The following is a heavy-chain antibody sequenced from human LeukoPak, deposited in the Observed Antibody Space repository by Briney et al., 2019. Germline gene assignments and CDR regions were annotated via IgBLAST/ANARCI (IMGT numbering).Heavy chain of an antibody. J-gene: IGHJ4*02. V-gene: IGHV1-46*01. D-gene: IGHD6-13*01. CDR1: GYTFTSYA. Sequence: ASVKVSCKASGYTFTSYAMNWVRQAPGQGLEWMGIINPSGGSTSYAQKFQGRVTMTRDMSTSTVYMELSSLRAEDTAVYYCARDKQAAGAFDYWGQGTLVTVSS. CDR2: INPSGGST. CDR3: ARDKQAAGAFDY.